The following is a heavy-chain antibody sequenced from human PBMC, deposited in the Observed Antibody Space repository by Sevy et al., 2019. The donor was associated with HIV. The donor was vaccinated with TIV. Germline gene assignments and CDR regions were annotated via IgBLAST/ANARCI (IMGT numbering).Heavy chain of an antibody. Sequence: GGSLRLSCAASGFTFSTYAMTWVRQAPGKGLEWVSVTTISGGSTYYADSVKDRFTISRDNSKNNLYLQMNSLRAEDTAVYYCAKDRVSGTYYTGDFDYWGQGTLVTVSS. CDR2: TTISGGST. V-gene: IGHV3-23*01. CDR1: GFTFSTYA. D-gene: IGHD3-10*01. J-gene: IGHJ4*02. CDR3: AKDRVSGTYYTGDFDY.